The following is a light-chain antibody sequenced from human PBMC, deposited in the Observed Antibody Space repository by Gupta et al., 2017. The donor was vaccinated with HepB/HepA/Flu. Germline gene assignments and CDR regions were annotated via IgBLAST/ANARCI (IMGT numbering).Light chain of an antibody. V-gene: IGKV3-20*01. CDR1: QSVNNKY. Sequence: EIVLTQSPGTLSLSPWERATLSCRASQSVNNKYLVWYQQKPGEAPRLLIYGASTRATGIPHRFSGSGSWTDFTLTISRREHEDFAVYYCQHYFYSPDLTFGGGTKVEIK. CDR2: GAS. J-gene: IGKJ4*01. CDR3: QHYFYSPDLT.